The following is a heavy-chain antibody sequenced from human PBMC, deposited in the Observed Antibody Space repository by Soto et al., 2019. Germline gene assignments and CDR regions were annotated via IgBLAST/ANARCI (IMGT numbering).Heavy chain of an antibody. Sequence: SETLRLTCPVSCCSISRCHWSWSRQTAGKVLEWIGRISTSGSTNYNPSLKSRVTLSVDTPRKQFSLKLSSVTAADTDVYYCARDQRGELLDHYYYGMAVWGQGPQVT. CDR2: ISTSGST. V-gene: IGHV4-4*07. CDR1: CCSISRCH. D-gene: IGHD3-10*01. J-gene: IGHJ6*02. CDR3: ARDQRGELLDHYYYGMAV.